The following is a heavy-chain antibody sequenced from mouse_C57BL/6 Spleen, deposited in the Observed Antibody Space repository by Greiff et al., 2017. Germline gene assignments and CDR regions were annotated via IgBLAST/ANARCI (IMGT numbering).Heavy chain of an antibody. J-gene: IGHJ2*01. CDR2: ISSGSSTI. CDR1: GFTFSDYG. CDR3: ARSITTVVDFDY. D-gene: IGHD1-1*01. V-gene: IGHV5-17*01. Sequence: EVMLVESGGGLVKPGGSLKLSCAASGFTFSDYGMHWVRQAPEKGLEWVAYISSGSSTIYYADTVEGRFTISRDNAKNNLFLQMTSLRSEDTAMYYCARSITTVVDFDYWGQGTTLTVSS.